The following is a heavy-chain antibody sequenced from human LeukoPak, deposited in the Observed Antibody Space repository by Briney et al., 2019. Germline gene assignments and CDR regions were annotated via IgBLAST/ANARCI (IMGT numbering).Heavy chain of an antibody. D-gene: IGHD3-10*01. CDR3: ARSTLITMVDP. CDR2: ISAYNGNT. CDR1: GYTFTSYG. V-gene: IGHV1-18*01. J-gene: IGHJ4*02. Sequence: GASVKVSCKASGYTFTSYGISWVRQAPGQGLEWMGWISAYNGNTNYAQKFQGRVTMTRDTSISTAYMELSRLRSDDTAVYYCARSTLITMVDPWGQGTLVTVSS.